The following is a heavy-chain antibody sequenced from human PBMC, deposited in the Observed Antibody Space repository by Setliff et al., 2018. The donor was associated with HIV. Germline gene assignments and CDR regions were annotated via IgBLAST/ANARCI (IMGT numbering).Heavy chain of an antibody. D-gene: IGHD2-15*01. CDR1: GVSMTNNY. CDR3: ASEKVAWTVSDSFFEF. J-gene: IGHJ4*02. V-gene: IGHV4-59*01. Sequence: SETLSLTCSVSGVSMTNNYWTWIRQSPGKGLEWIGYVHYSGDTRYNPSLKSRVTISVDTSKNKFSLKLSSVTAADTAVYYCASEKVAWTVSDSFFEFWGQGVPVTVSS. CDR2: VHYSGDT.